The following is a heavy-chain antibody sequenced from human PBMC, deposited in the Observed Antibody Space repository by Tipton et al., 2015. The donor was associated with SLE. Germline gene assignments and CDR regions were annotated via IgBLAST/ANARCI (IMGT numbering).Heavy chain of an antibody. CDR3: ARGPFQRWPPGAY. CDR2: INHVGRT. V-gene: IGHV4-34*01. D-gene: IGHD6-19*01. CDR1: GFSISDYY. Sequence: LRLSCAASGFSISDYYMNWIRQAPGKGLEWIDDINHVGRTNYNPSLRSRATISIDTSKNQFSLKLTSVTAADTAVYYCARGPFQRWPPGAYWGQGTLVTVSS. J-gene: IGHJ4*02.